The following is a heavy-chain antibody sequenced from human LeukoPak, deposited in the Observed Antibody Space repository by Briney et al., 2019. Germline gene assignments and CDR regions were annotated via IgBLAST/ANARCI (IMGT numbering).Heavy chain of an antibody. Sequence: ASVKVSCKASGHTFTSYGISWVRQAPGQGLEWMGWISAYNGNTNYAQKLQGRVTMTTDTSTSTAYMELRSLRSDDTAVYYCARDIQAYCSSTSCYRYGMDVWGQGTTVTVSS. J-gene: IGHJ6*02. CDR1: GHTFTSYG. V-gene: IGHV1-18*01. CDR3: ARDIQAYCSSTSCYRYGMDV. D-gene: IGHD2-2*01. CDR2: ISAYNGNT.